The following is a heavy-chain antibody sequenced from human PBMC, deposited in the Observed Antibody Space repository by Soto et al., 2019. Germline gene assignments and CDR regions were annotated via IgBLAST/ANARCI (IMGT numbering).Heavy chain of an antibody. Sequence: GGSLRLSCAASGFTFSSYSMNWVRQAPGKGLEWVSSISSSSSYIYYADSVKCRFTISRDNAKNSLYLQMNSLRAEDTAVYYCARDNGTSWHNYKGFEIWGQGTTVTVSS. D-gene: IGHD6-13*01. V-gene: IGHV3-21*01. CDR3: ARDNGTSWHNYKGFEI. CDR2: ISSSSSYI. J-gene: IGHJ3*02. CDR1: GFTFSSYS.